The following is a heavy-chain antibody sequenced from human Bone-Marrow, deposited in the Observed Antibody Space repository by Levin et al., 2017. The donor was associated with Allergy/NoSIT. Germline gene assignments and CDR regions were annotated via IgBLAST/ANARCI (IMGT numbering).Heavy chain of an antibody. J-gene: IGHJ4*02. V-gene: IGHV3-15*01. Sequence: GGSLRLSCAASGFTLSNAWMTWVRQAPGKGLEWVGRIKSKTDGGTTDYASPVKGRFTISRDDSKNTLYLQMNSLKSEDTALYYCTRYTYGYSDYWGQGTLVTVSS. CDR1: GFTLSNAW. D-gene: IGHD5-18*01. CDR3: TRYTYGYSDY. CDR2: IKSKTDGGTT.